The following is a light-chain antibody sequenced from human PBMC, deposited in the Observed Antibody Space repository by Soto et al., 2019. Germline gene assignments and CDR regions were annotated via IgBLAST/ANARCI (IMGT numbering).Light chain of an antibody. Sequence: DIQMTQYPSSLSASVGDRVTITCRASQTIGTSLNWYQRKPGKAPNLLISAASNLQSGVPSRFRGSGSGTDLTLTISSLQTEDSATDYCQQSYTTPHFTFGPGTKVDI. CDR2: AAS. J-gene: IGKJ3*01. CDR1: QTIGTS. CDR3: QQSYTTPHFT. V-gene: IGKV1-39*01.